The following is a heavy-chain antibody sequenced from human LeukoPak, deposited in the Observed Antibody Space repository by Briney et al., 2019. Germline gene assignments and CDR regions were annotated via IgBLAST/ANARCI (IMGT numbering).Heavy chain of an antibody. CDR2: IRADGSER. CDR1: GFTFSAYW. J-gene: IGHJ4*02. D-gene: IGHD7-27*01. Sequence: GGSLRLSCAASGFTFSAYWMSWVRQAPGKGLEWVANIRADGSERYYVDSMRGRFTISRDNAENSLYLQMNSLRADGTAVYYCAREIPTGVLDYWGQGTLVTASS. CDR3: AREIPTGVLDY. V-gene: IGHV3-7*01.